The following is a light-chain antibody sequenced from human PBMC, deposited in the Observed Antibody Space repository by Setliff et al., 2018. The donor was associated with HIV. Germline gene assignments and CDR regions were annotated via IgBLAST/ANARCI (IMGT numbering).Light chain of an antibody. V-gene: IGLV2-8*01. J-gene: IGLJ1*01. CDR1: SSDGGSYNV. CDR3: SSYAGNDNFV. CDR2: EVN. Sequence: QSALTQPASVSGSPGQSITISCTETSSDGGSYNVVSWYQQLSGKAPKLLIYEVNKRPSGVPDRFSGSKSGNTASLTVSGLQAEDEGDYYCSSYAGNDNFVFGTGTKVTVL.